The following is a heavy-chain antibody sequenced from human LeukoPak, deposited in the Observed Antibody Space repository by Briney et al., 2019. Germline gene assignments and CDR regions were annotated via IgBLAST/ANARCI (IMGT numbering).Heavy chain of an antibody. CDR2: ISGSGDT. D-gene: IGHD3-22*01. J-gene: IGHJ4*02. Sequence: PGGSLRLSCAASGFTFSTYAMTWVRQVPGKGLECVSIISGSGDTYYADSVKGRFTISRDNSKNTLYLQMNSLRAEDTAVYFCAKVMDYYDRSPPRVYFDYWGQGTLVTVSS. V-gene: IGHV3-23*01. CDR1: GFTFSTYA. CDR3: AKVMDYYDRSPPRVYFDY.